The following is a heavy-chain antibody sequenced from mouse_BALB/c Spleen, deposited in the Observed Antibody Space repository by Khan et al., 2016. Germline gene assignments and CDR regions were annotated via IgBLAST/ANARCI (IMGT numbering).Heavy chain of an antibody. J-gene: IGHJ3*01. V-gene: IGHV5-6-4*01. CDR1: GFIFSSYT. D-gene: IGHD2-3*01. Sequence: EVQLQESGGDLVKPGGSLKLSCAASGFIFSSYTMSWVRQTPEKRLEWVATISSGGTYTYYPDRVKGRVTICRDNAKKALHLQMSSLKSEDADMYFCTSIKDGYYEVPYWGQGTLVTVSA. CDR3: TSIKDGYYEVPY. CDR2: ISSGGTYT.